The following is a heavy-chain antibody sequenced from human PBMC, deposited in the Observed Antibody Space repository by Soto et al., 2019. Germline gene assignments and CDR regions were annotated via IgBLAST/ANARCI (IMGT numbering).Heavy chain of an antibody. D-gene: IGHD2-8*01. V-gene: IGHV3-30-3*01. Sequence: QVQLVESGGGVVQPGRSLRLSCAASGFTFSSYAMHWVRQAPGKGLEWVAAISYDGSNKYYADSVKGRFTISRDNSKNTLYLQMNSLRAEDTAVYYCASKGEYCTNGVCFELFDYWGQGTLVTVSS. CDR3: ASKGEYCTNGVCFELFDY. CDR2: ISYDGSNK. J-gene: IGHJ4*02. CDR1: GFTFSSYA.